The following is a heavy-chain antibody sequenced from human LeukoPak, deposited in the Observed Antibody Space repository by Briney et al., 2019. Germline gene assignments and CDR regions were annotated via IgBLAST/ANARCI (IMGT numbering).Heavy chain of an antibody. D-gene: IGHD1-1*01. CDR1: GGSISSGGYS. CDR3: ATSPGTTGTR. CDR2: IYHSGST. J-gene: IGHJ4*02. V-gene: IGHV4-30-2*01. Sequence: TSETLSLTCAVSGGSISSGGYSWSWIRQPPGKGLEWIGYIYHSGSTYYNPSLKSRVTISVDRSKNQFSLKLSSVTAADTAVYYCATSPGTTGTRWGQGTLVTVSS.